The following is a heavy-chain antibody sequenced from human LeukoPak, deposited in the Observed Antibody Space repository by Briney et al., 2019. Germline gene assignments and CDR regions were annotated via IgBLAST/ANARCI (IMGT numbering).Heavy chain of an antibody. Sequence: ASVKVSCKASGYTFTGYYMHWVRQAPGQGLEWMGWINPNSGGTNYAQKFQGRVTMTRDTSISTAYMELSRLRSDDTAVYYCARAIGSGRDVYYYYYMDVRGRGTTVTISS. V-gene: IGHV1-2*02. CDR1: GYTFTGYY. D-gene: IGHD3-10*01. J-gene: IGHJ6*03. CDR3: ARAIGSGRDVYYYYYMDV. CDR2: INPNSGGT.